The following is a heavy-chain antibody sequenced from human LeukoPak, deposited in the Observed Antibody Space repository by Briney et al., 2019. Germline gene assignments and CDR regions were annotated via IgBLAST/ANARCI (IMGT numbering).Heavy chain of an antibody. V-gene: IGHV4-59*01. D-gene: IGHD1/OR15-1a*01. CDR3: ARNRGPNDAFDI. Sequence: SETLSLTCTVSGGSISSYYWSWIRQPPGKGLEWIGYIYYSGSTHYNPSLKSRVTISVDTSKNQFSLKLSSVTAADTALYYCARNRGPNDAFDIWGQGTMVTVSS. CDR1: GGSISSYY. CDR2: IYYSGST. J-gene: IGHJ3*02.